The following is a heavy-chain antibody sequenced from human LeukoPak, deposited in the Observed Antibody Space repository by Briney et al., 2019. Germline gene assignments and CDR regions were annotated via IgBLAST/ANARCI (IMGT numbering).Heavy chain of an antibody. CDR3: ATGGVFSTWIEEDY. D-gene: IGHD6-13*01. J-gene: IGHJ4*02. CDR1: GYTLTELS. V-gene: IGHV1-24*01. Sequence: ASVKVSCKVSGYTLTELSMHWVRQAPGKGLEWMGGFDPEDGETIYAQKFQGRVTLTEDTSADTTYMELSSLRSEDTAVYYCATGGVFSTWIEEDYWGQGTLVTVSS. CDR2: FDPEDGET.